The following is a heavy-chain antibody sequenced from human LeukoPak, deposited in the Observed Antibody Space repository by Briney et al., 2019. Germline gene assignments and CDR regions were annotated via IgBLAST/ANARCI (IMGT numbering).Heavy chain of an antibody. D-gene: IGHD2-15*01. J-gene: IGHJ4*02. CDR1: GFSFSSYL. CDR2: IKQDGSEK. CDR3: ARAKDTGFDY. Sequence: GGSLRLSCAASGFSFSSYLMSWVRQAPGKGLEWVANIKQDGSEKYYVDSVKGRFTISRDNAKNSLYLQMNSLRAEDTAVYYCARAKDTGFDYWGQGTLVTVSS. V-gene: IGHV3-7*01.